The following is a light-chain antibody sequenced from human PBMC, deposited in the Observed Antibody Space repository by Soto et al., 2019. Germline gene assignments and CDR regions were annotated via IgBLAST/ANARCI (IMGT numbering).Light chain of an antibody. V-gene: IGLV6-57*03. Sequence: NFMLTQPHSVSESPEKTVTISCTRSSGSLASNYVQWYQQRPGSAPTTLIYENNQRPAGVPARFSGSIDSSSNSASLSISGLRTEDEADYYCQSYGSNNVVFGGGTKLTVL. CDR2: ENN. CDR3: QSYGSNNVV. CDR1: SGSLASNY. J-gene: IGLJ2*01.